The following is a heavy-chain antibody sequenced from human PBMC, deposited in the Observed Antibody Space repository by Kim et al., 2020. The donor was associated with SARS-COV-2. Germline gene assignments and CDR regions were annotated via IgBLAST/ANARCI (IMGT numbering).Heavy chain of an antibody. J-gene: IGHJ3*02. CDR1: GYSFSTYW. CDR2: IYPGDSDT. V-gene: IGHV5-51*01. D-gene: IGHD3-22*01. Sequence: GESLKISCKGSGYSFSTYWIGWVRQMPGKGLEWMGIIYPGDSDTRYSPSFQGQVTISADKSISTVYLQWSSLKAPDTAMYYCARHEDSAQWLLKTLDAFDIWGQGTMVTVSS. CDR3: ARHEDSAQWLLKTLDAFDI.